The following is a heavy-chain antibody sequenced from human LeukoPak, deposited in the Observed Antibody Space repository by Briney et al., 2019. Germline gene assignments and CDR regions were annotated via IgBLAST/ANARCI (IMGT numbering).Heavy chain of an antibody. CDR3: AKDRYPTVSSSWYPVCDY. J-gene: IGHJ4*02. V-gene: IGHV3-23*01. CDR1: GFTFSSYA. CDR2: IIGSSGST. D-gene: IGHD6-13*01. Sequence: GGSLRLSCAASGFTFSSYAMSWVRQAPGTGLDWVSAIIGSSGSTYYADSVKGRFTISRDNSKDTLYLQMNSLRAEDTAVYYCAKDRYPTVSSSWYPVCDYWGQGTLVTVSS.